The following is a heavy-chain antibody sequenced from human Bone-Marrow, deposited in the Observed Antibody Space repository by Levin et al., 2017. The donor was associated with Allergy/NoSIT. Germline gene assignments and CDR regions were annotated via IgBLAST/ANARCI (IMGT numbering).Heavy chain of an antibody. CDR3: ARDRYSSASHYARGYHYYGMDV. CDR1: GYTFSSNY. D-gene: IGHD6-6*01. J-gene: IGHJ6*02. V-gene: IGHV1-46*01. Sequence: ASVKVSCKTSGYTFSSNYIHWVRQAPGQGLEWMGIINPSGGSTSYAQKFQGRVTMTRDTSTSTVYMELSRLRSEDTAVYYCARDRYSSASHYARGYHYYGMDVWGQGTTVTVSS. CDR2: INPSGGST.